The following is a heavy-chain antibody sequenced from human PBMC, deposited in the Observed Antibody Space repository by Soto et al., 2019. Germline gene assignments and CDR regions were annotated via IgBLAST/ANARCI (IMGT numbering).Heavy chain of an antibody. CDR2: IYYSGST. V-gene: IGHV4-59*01. J-gene: IGHJ4*02. CDR3: ARNRYDYRFDY. CDR1: GGSISSYY. Sequence: SETLSLTCTVSGGSISSYYWSWIRQPPGKGLEWIGYIYYSGSTNYNPSLKSRVTMSVDTSKNLFSLKLSSVTAADTAVYYCARNRYDYRFDYWGQGTLVTVSS. D-gene: IGHD4-4*01.